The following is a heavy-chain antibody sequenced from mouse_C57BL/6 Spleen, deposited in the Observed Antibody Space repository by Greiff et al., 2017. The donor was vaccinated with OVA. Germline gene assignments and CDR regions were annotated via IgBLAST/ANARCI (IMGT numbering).Heavy chain of an antibody. J-gene: IGHJ1*03. Sequence: EVKLMESGGGLVKPGGSLKLSCAASGFTFSSYAMSWVRQTPEKRLEWVATISDGGSYTYYPDNVKGRFTISRDNAKNNLYLQMSHLKSEDTAMYYCAREGYGIYWYFDVWGTGTTVTVSS. CDR2: ISDGGSYT. CDR1: GFTFSSYA. D-gene: IGHD2-1*01. CDR3: AREGYGIYWYFDV. V-gene: IGHV5-4*01.